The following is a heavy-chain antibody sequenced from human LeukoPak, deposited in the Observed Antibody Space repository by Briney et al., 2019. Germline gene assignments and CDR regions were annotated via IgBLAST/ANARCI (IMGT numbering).Heavy chain of an antibody. Sequence: ASVKVSCKASGGTFSSYAISWVRQAPGQGLEWMGWINPNSGGTNYAQKFQGRVTMTRDTSISTAYMELSRLRSDDTAVYYCARASSYYYYMDVWGKGTTVTVSS. V-gene: IGHV1-2*02. CDR1: GGTFSSYA. CDR2: INPNSGGT. J-gene: IGHJ6*03. D-gene: IGHD5/OR15-5a*01. CDR3: ARASSYYYYMDV.